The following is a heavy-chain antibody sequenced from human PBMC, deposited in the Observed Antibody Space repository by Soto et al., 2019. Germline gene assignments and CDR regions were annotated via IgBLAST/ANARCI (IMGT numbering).Heavy chain of an antibody. CDR1: GGSISTYY. D-gene: IGHD3-3*01. J-gene: IGHJ4*02. Sequence: SETLSLTCTISGGSISTYYWSWIRQPPGKGLEWIGYIYHSGSTNYNPSLMSRVTMSVDTSKNQFSLKLSSVTAADTAVYYCVRHSDFWSGHHDYWGQGTLVTVSS. CDR3: VRHSDFWSGHHDY. V-gene: IGHV4-59*08. CDR2: IYHSGST.